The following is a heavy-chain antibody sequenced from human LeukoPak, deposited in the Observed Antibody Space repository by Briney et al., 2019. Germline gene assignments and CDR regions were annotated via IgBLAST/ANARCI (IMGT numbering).Heavy chain of an antibody. CDR3: ARELLRHDILTGSYFDY. J-gene: IGHJ4*02. CDR2: IYYSGST. Sequence: SETLSLTCTVSGGSISSYYWSWIRQPPGKGLEWIGYIYYSGSTNYNPSLKSRVTISVDTSKNQFSLKLSSVTAADTAVYYCARELLRHDILTGSYFDYCGQGTLVTVSS. D-gene: IGHD3-9*01. V-gene: IGHV4-59*01. CDR1: GGSISSYY.